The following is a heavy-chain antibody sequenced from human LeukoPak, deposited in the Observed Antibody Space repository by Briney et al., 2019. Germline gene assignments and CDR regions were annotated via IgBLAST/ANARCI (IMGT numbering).Heavy chain of an antibody. CDR1: GGSISSSSYY. CDR3: ARGVTMIVVVIHDWYFDL. CDR2: IYYTRST. V-gene: IGHV4-39*01. J-gene: IGHJ2*01. Sequence: SETLSLTCTVSGGSISSSSYYWGWIRQPPGKGLVWIGSIYYTRSTYYSPSLKSRVTISVDTSKNQFSLKLTSVTAADTAVYYCARGVTMIVVVIHDWYFDLWGRGTLVTVSS. D-gene: IGHD3-22*01.